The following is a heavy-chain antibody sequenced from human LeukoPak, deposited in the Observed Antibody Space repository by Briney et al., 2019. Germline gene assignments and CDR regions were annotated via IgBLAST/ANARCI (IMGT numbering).Heavy chain of an antibody. CDR3: ARGGRSRGSMSFYYMDV. CDR1: GTSIKTYY. J-gene: IGHJ6*03. CDR2: IFNRGTT. V-gene: IGHV4-59*01. D-gene: IGHD3-10*01. Sequence: SETLSLTCNVSGTSIKTYYWSWIRQPPGKGLEWIGYIFNRGTTNYNPSLESRVTISAETSKNQVSLKVKSVTAADTAVYYCARGGRSRGSMSFYYMDVWGKGATVTVSS.